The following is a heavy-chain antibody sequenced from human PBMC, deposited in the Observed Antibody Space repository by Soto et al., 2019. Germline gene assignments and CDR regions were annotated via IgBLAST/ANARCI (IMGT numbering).Heavy chain of an antibody. V-gene: IGHV3-30*03. D-gene: IGHD6-6*01. CDR2: ISFDGTNK. Sequence: QVQLVESGGGVVQPGRSLRLSCAASGFTFSSYGMHWVRQAPGKGLEWVAVISFDGTNKYEADSVKGRFTISRDNSKNTLYLQMNSLRPEDTAVYYCARRIESMSSCGADYFDFWGQGTLVTVSS. J-gene: IGHJ4*02. CDR1: GFTFSSYG. CDR3: ARRIESMSSCGADYFDF.